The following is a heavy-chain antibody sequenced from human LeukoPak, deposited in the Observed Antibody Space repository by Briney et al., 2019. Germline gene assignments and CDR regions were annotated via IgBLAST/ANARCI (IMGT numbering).Heavy chain of an antibody. CDR2: INPNTGDT. J-gene: IGHJ4*02. V-gene: IGHV1-2*02. D-gene: IGHD1-1*01. Sequence: ASVKVSCKASGHTFTAYYLHWVRQAPGQGLEWMGWINPNTGDTNYAQKFQGRVTMTRDTSISTAYMELRRLRSDDTAVYYCGRDDNFQFDCWGQGTLVTVSS. CDR3: GRDDNFQFDC. CDR1: GHTFTAYY.